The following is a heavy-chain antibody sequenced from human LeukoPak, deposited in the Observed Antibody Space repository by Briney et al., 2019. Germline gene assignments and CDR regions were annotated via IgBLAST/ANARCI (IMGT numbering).Heavy chain of an antibody. J-gene: IGHJ4*02. CDR2: IYTSGST. CDR1: GGSISSYY. V-gene: IGHV4-4*07. D-gene: IGHD5-12*01. Sequence: SETLSLTCTVSGGSISSYYWSWIRQPAGKGLEWIGRIYTSGSTNYNPSLKSRVTMSVDTSKNQFSLKLSSVTAADTAVYHCARVARRDVMVATFGEFDYWGQGTLVTVSS. CDR3: ARVARRDVMVATFGEFDY.